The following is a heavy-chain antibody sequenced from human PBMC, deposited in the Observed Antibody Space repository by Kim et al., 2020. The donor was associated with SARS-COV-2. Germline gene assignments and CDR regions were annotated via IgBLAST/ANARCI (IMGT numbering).Heavy chain of an antibody. D-gene: IGHD2-8*01. J-gene: IGHJ4*02. CDR3: ARRMALSAMDY. CDR1: GFSLKHTG. V-gene: IGHV3-48*02. Sequence: GGSLRLSCVTSGFSLKHTGIYWVRQAPGKGLEWISYVSEDESHNSYADSVKGLFTVSRDDGKNSVFLQMNSLRDEDTALYYCARRMALSAMDYWGQGTL. CDR2: VSEDESHN.